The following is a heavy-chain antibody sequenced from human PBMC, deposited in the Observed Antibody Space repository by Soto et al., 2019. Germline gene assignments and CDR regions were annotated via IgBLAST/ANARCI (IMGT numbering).Heavy chain of an antibody. CDR3: ARANDILTGYSQTLDY. CDR2: IYYSGST. J-gene: IGHJ4*02. Sequence: SETLSLTCTVSGGSISSYYLSWIRQPPGKGLEWIGYIYYSGSTNYNPSLKSRVTISVDTSKNQFSLKLSSVTAADTAVYYCARANDILTGYSQTLDYWGQGTLVTVSS. D-gene: IGHD3-9*01. CDR1: GGSISSYY. V-gene: IGHV4-59*01.